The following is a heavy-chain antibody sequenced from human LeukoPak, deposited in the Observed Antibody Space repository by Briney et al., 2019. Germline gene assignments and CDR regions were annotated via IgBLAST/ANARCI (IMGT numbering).Heavy chain of an antibody. CDR2: ISSSSSTI. CDR1: GFTFSSYS. V-gene: IGHV3-48*01. CDR3: ARDGVDTAIDY. Sequence: GGSLRLSCAASGFTFSSYSMNWFRQAPGKGLEWVSYISSSSSTIYYADSVKGRFTISRDNAKNSLYLQMNSLRAEDTAVYYCARDGVDTAIDYWGQGTLVTVSS. D-gene: IGHD5-18*01. J-gene: IGHJ4*02.